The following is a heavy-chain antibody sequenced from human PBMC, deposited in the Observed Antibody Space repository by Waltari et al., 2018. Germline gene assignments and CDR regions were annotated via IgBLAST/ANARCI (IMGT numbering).Heavy chain of an antibody. Sequence: DVQLMESGGGLGQPGGSVRLSCAAAGFPFNPYVVGVVRQAPGKRLEWVDTIKPDGTEKYHLDSVQGRFTISRDNAKDSLFLQMNSLRAEDTAVYYCARDGRRFVVPSCWGRGTLVTVSS. CDR3: ARDGRRFVVPSC. J-gene: IGHJ4*02. V-gene: IGHV3-7*01. CDR2: IKPDGTEK. D-gene: IGHD2-15*01. CDR1: GFPFNPYV.